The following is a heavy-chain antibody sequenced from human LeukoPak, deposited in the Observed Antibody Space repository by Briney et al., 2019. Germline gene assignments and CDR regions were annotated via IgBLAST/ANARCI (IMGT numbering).Heavy chain of an antibody. Sequence: PGGSLRLSCVASGFTFSTYWMSCVRQAPGKGLEWVANIEPDGSEKNYVDSVKGRFIISRDNAKNSLSLQMNSLIAEDTAVYYCTRDWTDTAMGLFDYWGQGTLVTVSS. D-gene: IGHD5-18*01. V-gene: IGHV3-7*01. CDR1: GFTFSTYW. J-gene: IGHJ4*02. CDR2: IEPDGSEK. CDR3: TRDWTDTAMGLFDY.